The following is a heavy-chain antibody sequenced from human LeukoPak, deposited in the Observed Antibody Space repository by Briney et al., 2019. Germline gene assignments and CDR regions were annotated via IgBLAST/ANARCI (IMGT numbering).Heavy chain of an antibody. CDR2: MYNSGST. J-gene: IGHJ4*02. V-gene: IGHV4-59*08. D-gene: IGHD3-10*01. CDR3: ARYFSGHDY. Sequence: SETLSLTCTVSGGSISSYYWSWIRQPPRKGLEWIGYMYNSGSTNYNPSLKSRVTISVDTSKNQFSLKLSSVTAADTAVYYCARYFSGHDYWGQGTLVTVSS. CDR1: GGSISSYY.